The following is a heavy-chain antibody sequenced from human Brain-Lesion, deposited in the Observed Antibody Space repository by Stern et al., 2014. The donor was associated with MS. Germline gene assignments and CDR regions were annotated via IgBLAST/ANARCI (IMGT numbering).Heavy chain of an antibody. CDR3: AKGRFPYYYDTSGYYAPLDY. CDR2: ISYDGSNK. J-gene: IGHJ4*02. V-gene: IGHV3-30*18. CDR1: GFTFRNYG. D-gene: IGHD3-22*01. Sequence: VQLGQSGGGVVQPGRSLRLSCAASGFTFRNYGMHWVRQAPGKGLEGVAVISYDGSNKVYADSVKGRFTISRDNSKNTLYLQMHSLRTEDTAVYYCAKGRFPYYYDTSGYYAPLDYWGQGTLVTVSS.